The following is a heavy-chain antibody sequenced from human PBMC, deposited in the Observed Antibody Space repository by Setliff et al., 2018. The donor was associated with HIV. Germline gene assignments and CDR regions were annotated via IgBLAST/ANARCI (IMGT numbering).Heavy chain of an antibody. CDR3: TRALRDGSTDAFDI. Sequence: SETLSLTCTVSGGSISSSSSYWGWIRQSPGKGLEWIGSIYYSGSTYYNPSLKSRVTISVDTSKDQFSLRLSSVTAADTAVYYCTRALRDGSTDAFDIWGQGTMVTVSS. V-gene: IGHV4-39*01. CDR1: GGSISSSSSY. J-gene: IGHJ3*02. CDR2: IYYSGST. D-gene: IGHD5-12*01.